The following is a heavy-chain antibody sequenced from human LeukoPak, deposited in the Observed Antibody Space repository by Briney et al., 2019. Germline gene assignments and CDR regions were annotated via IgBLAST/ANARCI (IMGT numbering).Heavy chain of an antibody. Sequence: SETLSLTCTVSGGSISSDYWSWIRQPPGKGLEWIGYVYYSGITNYNPSLKSRVTISVGTSKNHFSLMLTSVTAADTAVYYCARLLGWSGPINWFDPWARGTLVTVSS. V-gene: IGHV4-59*08. CDR1: GGSISSDY. CDR3: ARLLGWSGPINWFDP. D-gene: IGHD3-3*01. CDR2: VYYSGIT. J-gene: IGHJ5*02.